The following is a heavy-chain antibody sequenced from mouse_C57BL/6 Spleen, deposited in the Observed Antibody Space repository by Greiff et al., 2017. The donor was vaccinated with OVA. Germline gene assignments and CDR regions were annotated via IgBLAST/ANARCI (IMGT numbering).Heavy chain of an antibody. CDR3: ARETVSDYYAMDY. CDR2: ISDGGSYT. V-gene: IGHV5-4*01. CDR1: GFTFSSYA. J-gene: IGHJ4*01. Sequence: EVMLVESGGGLVKPGGSLKLSCAASGFTFSSYAMSWVRQTPEKRLEWVATISDGGSYTYYPDNVKGRFTISRDNAKNNLYLQMGHLKAEDTAMYYCARETVSDYYAMDYWGQGTSVTVSS.